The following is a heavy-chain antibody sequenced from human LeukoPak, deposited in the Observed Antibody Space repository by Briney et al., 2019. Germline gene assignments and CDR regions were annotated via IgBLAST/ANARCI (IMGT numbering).Heavy chain of an antibody. J-gene: IGHJ5*02. V-gene: IGHV5-51*01. D-gene: IGHD3-10*01. Sequence: GTPNISWKGCGYSFTSYWMRWGRQVPEKGLQLMGIIYPGDSDTRYSPSFQGQVTISPDKSISTAYLQWSSLKASDTAMYYCARQSSSYGSGSSAWGQGTLVTVSS. CDR2: IYPGDSDT. CDR3: ARQSSSYGSGSSA. CDR1: GYSFTSYW.